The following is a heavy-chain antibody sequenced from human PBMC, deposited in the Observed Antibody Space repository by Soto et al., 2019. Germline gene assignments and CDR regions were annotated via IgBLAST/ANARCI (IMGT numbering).Heavy chain of an antibody. D-gene: IGHD6-6*01. CDR2: IDPSDSYT. V-gene: IGHV5-10-1*01. J-gene: IGHJ6*02. CDR3: ARLSSSVLYYCYGMDV. CDR1: GYRFTSYW. Sequence: PGESLKISCKGSGYRFTSYWISWVRQMPGKGLEWMGRIDPSDSYTNYSPSFQGHVTISADKSISTAYLQWSSLKASDTAMYYCARLSSSVLYYCYGMDVWGQGTTVTVSS.